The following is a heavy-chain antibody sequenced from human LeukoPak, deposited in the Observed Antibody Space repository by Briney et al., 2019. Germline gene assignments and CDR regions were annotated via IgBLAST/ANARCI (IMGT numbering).Heavy chain of an antibody. J-gene: IGHJ4*02. CDR3: ARHSRDGLTDFDY. V-gene: IGHV4-4*09. CDR2: IYTSGST. D-gene: IGHD5-24*01. Sequence: SETLSLTCTVSGGSISSYYWSWIRQPPGKGLEWIGYIYTSGSTNYTTSLKSRVTISVDTSKNQFSLKLSSVTAADTAVYYCARHSRDGLTDFDYWGQGTLVTVSS. CDR1: GGSISSYY.